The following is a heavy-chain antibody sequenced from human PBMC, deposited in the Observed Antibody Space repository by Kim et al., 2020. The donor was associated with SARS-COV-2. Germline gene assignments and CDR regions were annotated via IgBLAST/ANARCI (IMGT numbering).Heavy chain of an antibody. CDR3: ARDNSQARGPEWFGELLYGLFDY. Sequence: ASVKVSCKASGYTFTSYGISLVRQAPGQGLEWMGWISAYNGNTNYAQKLQGRVTMTTDTSTSTAYMELRSLRSDDTAVYYCARDNSQARGPEWFGELLYGLFDYWGQGTLVTVSS. D-gene: IGHD3-10*01. CDR2: ISAYNGNT. V-gene: IGHV1-18*01. J-gene: IGHJ4*02. CDR1: GYTFTSYG.